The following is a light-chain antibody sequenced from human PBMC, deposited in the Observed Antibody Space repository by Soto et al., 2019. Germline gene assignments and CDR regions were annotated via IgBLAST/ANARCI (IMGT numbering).Light chain of an antibody. CDR3: QQRSNWTYT. CDR1: QSVSSY. CDR2: DAS. J-gene: IGKJ2*01. Sequence: EIVLTQSPATLSLSPGERATLSCRASQSVSSYLAWYQQKPGQAPRLLIYDASNTATGIPARFSGSGSGTDLTLTISSLEPEDFAVYYCQQRSNWTYTFGQGTKLEIK. V-gene: IGKV3-11*01.